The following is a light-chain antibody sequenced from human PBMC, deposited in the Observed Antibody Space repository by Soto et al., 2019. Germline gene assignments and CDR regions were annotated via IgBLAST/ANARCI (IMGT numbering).Light chain of an antibody. CDR2: EGN. Sequence: QSALTQPASVSGSPGQSITISCTGTSSDVGSYNLVSWYQQHPGKAPKLMISEGNKRTSGISNRFSGSKSGNTASLTISGLQAEDEAGYYGCSFATSGTWVFGGGTKLTVL. CDR3: CSFATSGTWV. CDR1: SSDVGSYNL. J-gene: IGLJ3*02. V-gene: IGLV2-23*01.